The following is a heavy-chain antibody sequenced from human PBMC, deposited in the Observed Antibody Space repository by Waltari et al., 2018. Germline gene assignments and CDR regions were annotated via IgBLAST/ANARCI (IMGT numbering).Heavy chain of an antibody. CDR1: GYTFTGYY. Sequence: QVQLVQSGAEVKKPGASVKVSCKASGYTFTGYYMHWVRQAPGQGLEWMGWINPNSGGTNYAQKFQGRVTMTRDTSISTAYMELSRLRSEDTAVYYGATTGYSGYDPLGPGESWGQGTLVTVSS. J-gene: IGHJ4*02. D-gene: IGHD5-12*01. V-gene: IGHV1-2*02. CDR2: INPNSGGT. CDR3: ATTGYSGYDPLGPGES.